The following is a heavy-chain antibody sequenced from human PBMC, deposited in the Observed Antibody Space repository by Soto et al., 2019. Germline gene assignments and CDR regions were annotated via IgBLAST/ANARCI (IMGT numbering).Heavy chain of an antibody. J-gene: IGHJ6*01. CDR2: ISGNNGNT. Sequence: QVQLVQSGPEVRKPGASVKVSCKASGYIFSRYGISWVRQARGQGLEWMAWISGNNGNTKFGERVQGRVNVTTDTATSTAYMELRSLGSDDTAVYYCAREAAAGRTYYGVDVWGQRTTVIVSS. D-gene: IGHD6-13*01. CDR3: AREAAAGRTYYGVDV. CDR1: GYIFSRYG. V-gene: IGHV1-18*04.